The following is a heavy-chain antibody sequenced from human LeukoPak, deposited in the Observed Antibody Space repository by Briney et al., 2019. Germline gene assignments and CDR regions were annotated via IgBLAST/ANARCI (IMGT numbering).Heavy chain of an antibody. Sequence: PGGSLRLSCAASGFTFSSYGMHWVRQPPRKGLEWVAFIRYDGSNKYYADSVKGRFTISRDNSKNTLYLQMSSLRTEETAVFYCARDFSRIAARLGAFDIWGQGTMVTVSS. CDR3: ARDFSRIAARLGAFDI. V-gene: IGHV3-30*02. J-gene: IGHJ3*02. CDR1: GFTFSSYG. CDR2: IRYDGSNK. D-gene: IGHD6-6*01.